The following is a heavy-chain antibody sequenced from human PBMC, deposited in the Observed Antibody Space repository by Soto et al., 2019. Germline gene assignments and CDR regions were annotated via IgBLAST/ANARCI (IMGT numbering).Heavy chain of an antibody. CDR1: GFSLSTSAVV. J-gene: IGHJ1*01. D-gene: IGHD3-10*01. CDR2: IYGDDDK. V-gene: IGHV2-5*02. Sequence: QITLKESGPTLLKPTQTLTLTCTFSGFSLSTSAVVVGWIRQPPGKALEWLALIYGDDDKRYSPSLKSRLTITKDTSNNQVVLTMTNMDPVDTATYFCTHSLTLVRGQGLEYFQHWGQGTLLTVSS. CDR3: THSLTLVRGQGLEYFQH.